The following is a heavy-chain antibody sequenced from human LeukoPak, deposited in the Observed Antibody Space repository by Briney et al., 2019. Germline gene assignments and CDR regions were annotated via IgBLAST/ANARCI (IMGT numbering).Heavy chain of an antibody. CDR1: GFTFSDHD. Sequence: PGGSLRLSCAASGFTFSDHDMDWVRQAPGKGLGWIGRAKNKAQRYTTEYAASVSGRFTIAREDSKSTLSQQMNSRKSEGTSVYYCGRWLSGAPREWGQGTLDPVSS. J-gene: IGHJ4*02. CDR2: AKNKAQRYTT. V-gene: IGHV3-72*01. D-gene: IGHD6-19*01. CDR3: GRWLSGAPRE.